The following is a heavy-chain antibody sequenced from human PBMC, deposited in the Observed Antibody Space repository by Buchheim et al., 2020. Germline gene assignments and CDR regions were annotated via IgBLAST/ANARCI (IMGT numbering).Heavy chain of an antibody. Sequence: QVQLVQSGAEVKKPGASVKVSCKASGYTFTGYYMHWVRQAPGQGLEWMGWINPNSGGTNYAQKFQGWGTMTRDTAISTAYMELSRLRSDDTAVYYCARSGITIFGVVIDNYYYYGMDVWGQGTT. D-gene: IGHD3-3*01. J-gene: IGHJ6*02. CDR1: GYTFTGYY. V-gene: IGHV1-2*04. CDR3: ARSGITIFGVVIDNYYYYGMDV. CDR2: INPNSGGT.